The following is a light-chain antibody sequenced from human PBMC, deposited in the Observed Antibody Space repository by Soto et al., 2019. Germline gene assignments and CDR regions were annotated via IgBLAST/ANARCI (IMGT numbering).Light chain of an antibody. V-gene: IGKV3-20*01. Sequence: QATGTLSLSPGERATLSGRASQSVSSSHLAWYQHKPGQAPRLLIYAASSRATGSPDRFSGGGSGTDFTLSISRLEPEDFAVYYCQQYGYSPITFGQGTRLEIK. CDR1: QSVSSSH. CDR3: QQYGYSPIT. J-gene: IGKJ5*01. CDR2: AAS.